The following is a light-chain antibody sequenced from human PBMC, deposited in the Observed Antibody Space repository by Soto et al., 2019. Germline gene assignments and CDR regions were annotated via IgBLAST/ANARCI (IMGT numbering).Light chain of an antibody. V-gene: IGKV3-20*01. CDR3: QQYGNSIT. CDR1: QSVSSSF. Sequence: LLTQTPSTLSLAPGERATLACTATQSVSSSFLAWYQQRPGQAPRLLIFVASNRATGIPDRFSGSGSGTDFSLTISRLEPEDCAVYYCQQYGNSITFGGGTKVDIK. J-gene: IGKJ4*01. CDR2: VAS.